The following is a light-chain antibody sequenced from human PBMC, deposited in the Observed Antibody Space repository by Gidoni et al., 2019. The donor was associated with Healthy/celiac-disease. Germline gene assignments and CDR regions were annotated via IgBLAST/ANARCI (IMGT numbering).Light chain of an antibody. V-gene: IGLV3-1*01. J-gene: IGLJ2*01. CDR3: QAWDSSLV. Sequence: SYELTQPPSVSVSPGQTASITCSGDKLGDKYACCYQQKPGQSPVLVIYQDSKRPSGIPARFSGSNSGNTATLTISGTQAMDEADYYCQAWDSSLVFGGGTKLTVL. CDR1: KLGDKY. CDR2: QDS.